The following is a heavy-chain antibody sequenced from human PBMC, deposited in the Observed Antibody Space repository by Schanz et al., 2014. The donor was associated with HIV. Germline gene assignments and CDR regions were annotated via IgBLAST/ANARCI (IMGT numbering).Heavy chain of an antibody. CDR1: GFTFSTYG. V-gene: IGHV3-33*01. CDR3: ARSPDWAGTDAFEI. J-gene: IGHJ3*02. Sequence: QVQLVESGGGVVQPGRSLRLSCAASGFTFSTYGMHWVRQAPGKGLEWVAVIWYDGSNKYYADSVKGRFTISRDNSKNTLYLQMNSLRAEDTAIYYCARSPDWAGTDAFEIWGQGTMVTVSS. D-gene: IGHD6-19*01. CDR2: IWYDGSNK.